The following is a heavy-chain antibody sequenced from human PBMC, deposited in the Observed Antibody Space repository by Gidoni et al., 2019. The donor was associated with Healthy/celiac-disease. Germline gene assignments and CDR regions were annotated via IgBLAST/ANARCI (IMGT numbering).Heavy chain of an antibody. Sequence: QVQLQESGPGLVKPSETLSLTCTVSGGSISSYYWSWIRQPPGKGLGWIGYIYYSGSTNYNPSLKSRVTISVDTSKNQFSLKLSSVTAADTAVYYCARSADSELFSWFDPWGQGTLVTVSS. V-gene: IGHV4-59*01. CDR2: IYYSGST. CDR3: ARSADSELFSWFDP. CDR1: GGSISSYY. D-gene: IGHD3-10*01. J-gene: IGHJ5*02.